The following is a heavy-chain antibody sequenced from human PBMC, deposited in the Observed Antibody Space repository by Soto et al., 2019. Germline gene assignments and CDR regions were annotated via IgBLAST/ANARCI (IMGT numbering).Heavy chain of an antibody. CDR3: EHRGYYYGSGIYYTH. J-gene: IGHJ4*02. Sequence: QITLKYSGPTLVNPTQPLTLTCTVSGFSISAREVRVGWSRQPPGNALEWLALIYWDDDRRYSPSLKSRLTSAKDTSRNQVVFKMNDIDPADTGNSFCEHRGYYYGSGIYYTHWGQGTLITVSS. V-gene: IGHV2-5*02. CDR2: IYWDDDR. D-gene: IGHD3-10*01. CDR1: GFSISAREVR.